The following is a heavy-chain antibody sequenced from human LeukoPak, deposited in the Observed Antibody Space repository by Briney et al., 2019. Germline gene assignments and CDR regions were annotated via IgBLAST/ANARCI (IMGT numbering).Heavy chain of an antibody. Sequence: SETLSLTCTVSGGSISSYYWGWIRQPPGKGLEWIGYIYYSGSTNYNPSLKSRVTISVDTSKNQFSLKLSSVTAADTAVYYCARITALYYYYYMDVWGKGTTVTVSS. CDR2: IYYSGST. CDR1: GGSISSYY. V-gene: IGHV4-59*01. J-gene: IGHJ6*03. CDR3: ARITALYYYYYMDV. D-gene: IGHD3-16*01.